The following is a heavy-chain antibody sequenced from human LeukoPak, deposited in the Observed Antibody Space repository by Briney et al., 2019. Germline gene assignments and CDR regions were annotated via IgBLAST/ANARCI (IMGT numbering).Heavy chain of an antibody. V-gene: IGHV4-39*02. CDR3: AKRDDSGGNLVDL. CDR2: RYYSGRT. J-gene: IGHJ4*02. D-gene: IGHD3-22*01. Sequence: AETLSLTCTVSGGSIRSGSHYWAWIRQPPGKGLEWIGSRYYSGRTYYNPSLENRVTISIDTSKNHFSLKLSSLSAADTSVYYCAKRDDSGGNLVDLWGQGTLVTVS. CDR1: GGSIRSGSHY.